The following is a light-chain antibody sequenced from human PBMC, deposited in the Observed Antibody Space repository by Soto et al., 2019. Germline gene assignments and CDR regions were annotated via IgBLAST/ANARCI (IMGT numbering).Light chain of an antibody. CDR2: GAS. J-gene: IGKJ1*01. CDR1: QSVSID. Sequence: IVMSQSPSTLSVTPRERATLSCRASQSVSIDLAWYQQTPGQAPRLLIYGASTRATGIPVRFSGSASGTEFTLTISSLQSEDFTVYYCQQYNKLLLTFCQVGKLDIK. V-gene: IGKV3-15*01. CDR3: QQYNKLLLT.